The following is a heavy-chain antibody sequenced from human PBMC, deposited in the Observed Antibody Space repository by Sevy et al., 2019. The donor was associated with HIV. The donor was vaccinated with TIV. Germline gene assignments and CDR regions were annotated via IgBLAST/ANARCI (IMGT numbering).Heavy chain of an antibody. D-gene: IGHD2-2*01. V-gene: IGHV1-18*01. CDR3: AREPYCSSTSCYEAYYYGMDV. Sequence: ASVKVSCKACGYTFTSYGISWVRQAPGQGLEWMGWISAYNGNTNYAQKLQGRVTMTTDTSTSTAYMELRSLRSDDTAVYYCAREPYCSSTSCYEAYYYGMDVWGQGTTVTVSS. J-gene: IGHJ6*02. CDR2: ISAYNGNT. CDR1: GYTFTSYG.